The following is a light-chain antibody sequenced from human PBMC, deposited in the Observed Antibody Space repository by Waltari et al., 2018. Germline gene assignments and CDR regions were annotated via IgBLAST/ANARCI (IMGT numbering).Light chain of an antibody. CDR2: VNSDGSH. CDR3: QTGGHGTWV. Sequence: QLVVTQSPSASASLGASVKLTCTLSSGHSSNVIAWLQQHPERGPRYLMKVNSDGSHSKGAGIPDRFSGSSSGAGRYLTISNLQSEDEADYYCQTGGHGTWVFGGGTKLTVL. CDR1: SGHSSNV. J-gene: IGLJ3*02. V-gene: IGLV4-69*01.